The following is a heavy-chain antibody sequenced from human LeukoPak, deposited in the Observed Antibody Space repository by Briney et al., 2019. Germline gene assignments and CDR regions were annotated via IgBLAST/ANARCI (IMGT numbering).Heavy chain of an antibody. V-gene: IGHV3-30-3*01. Sequence: GGSLRLSCAASGFTFSSYAMHWVRQAPGKGLEWVAVISYDGSNKYYADSVKGRFTISRDNSKNTLYLQMNSLRAEDTAVYYCAKDPSTVVVPWYFDLWGRGTLVTVSS. D-gene: IGHD3-22*01. CDR2: ISYDGSNK. J-gene: IGHJ2*01. CDR1: GFTFSSYA. CDR3: AKDPSTVVVPWYFDL.